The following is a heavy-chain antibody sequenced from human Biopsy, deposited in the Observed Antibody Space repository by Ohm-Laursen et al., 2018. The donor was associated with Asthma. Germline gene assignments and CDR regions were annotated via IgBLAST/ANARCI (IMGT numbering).Heavy chain of an antibody. CDR1: GFTFHNYV. D-gene: IGHD6-6*01. V-gene: IGHV3-30-3*01. CDR3: ARGKTWGRSYYYDC. CDR2: IFFDGSNK. J-gene: IGHJ4*02. Sequence: SLRLSCTASGFTFHNYVMHWVRQAPGKGLEWVAGIFFDGSNKYYADSVKGRFTISRDNSKDTLYLQVNSLRGDDTAVYYCARGKTWGRSYYYDCWRQGTLAAVSS.